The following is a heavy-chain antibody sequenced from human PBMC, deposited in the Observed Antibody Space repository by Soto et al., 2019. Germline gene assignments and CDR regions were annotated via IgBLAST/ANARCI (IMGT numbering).Heavy chain of an antibody. CDR3: ARTGGMTTVTTSVNWFDP. Sequence: SETLSLTCTVSGGSISSSSYYWGWIRQPPGKGLEWIGSIYYSGSTYYNPSLKSRVTISVDTSKNQFSLKLSSVTAADTAVYYCARTGGMTTVTTSVNWFDPWGQGTLVTVSS. D-gene: IGHD4-4*01. J-gene: IGHJ5*02. CDR2: IYYSGST. CDR1: GGSISSSSYY. V-gene: IGHV4-39*01.